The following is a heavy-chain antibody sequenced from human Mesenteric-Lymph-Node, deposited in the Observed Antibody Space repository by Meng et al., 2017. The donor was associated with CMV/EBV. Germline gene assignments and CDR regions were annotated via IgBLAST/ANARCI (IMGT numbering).Heavy chain of an antibody. CDR3: ASQSIAYYYYYGMDG. J-gene: IGHJ6*02. Sequence: GGSLRLSCAASGFTFSSYSMNWVRQAPGKGLEWVSSISTSSSYIYYADSVKGRFTISRDNAKNSLYLQMNSLRAEDTAVYYCASQSIAYYYYYGMDGWGQGTTVTVSS. CDR1: GFTFSSYS. V-gene: IGHV3-21*01. CDR2: ISTSSSYI.